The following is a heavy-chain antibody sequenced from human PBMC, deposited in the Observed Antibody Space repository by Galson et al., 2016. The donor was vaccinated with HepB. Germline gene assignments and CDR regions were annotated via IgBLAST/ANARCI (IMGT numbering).Heavy chain of an antibody. J-gene: IGHJ4*02. CDR1: RGSFSGYY. D-gene: IGHD1-26*01. CDR2: INERGGT. CDR3: ARGGVQWEFRALGY. V-gene: IGHV4-34*01. Sequence: SETLSLTCAVSRGSFSGYYWNWIRQPPGKGLEWIGEINERGGTNYNPSLRSRVTISVDTSNKQFFLNLTSVTAADTAVYFCARGGVQWEFRALGYWGQGILVTVSS.